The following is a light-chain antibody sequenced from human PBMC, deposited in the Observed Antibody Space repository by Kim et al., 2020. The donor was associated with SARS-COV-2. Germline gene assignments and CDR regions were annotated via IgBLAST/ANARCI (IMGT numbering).Light chain of an antibody. CDR1: SSNIGINT. CDR2: GNN. CDR3: AAWDDSLHGPV. Sequence: QSVLTQPPSASETPGQRVTISCSGSSSNIGINTVNWYQQLPGMAPKLLIYGNNQRPSGVPDRFSGSKSGTSASLAISGLQSEDEADYYCAAWDDSLHGPVFGGGTQLTVL. V-gene: IGLV1-44*01. J-gene: IGLJ2*01.